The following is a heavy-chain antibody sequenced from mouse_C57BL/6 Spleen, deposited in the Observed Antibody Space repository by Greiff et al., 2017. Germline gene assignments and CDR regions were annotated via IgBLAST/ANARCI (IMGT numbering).Heavy chain of an antibody. Sequence: VQLQQSGPELVKPGASVKISCTASGYAFSSSWMNWVKQRPGKGLEWIGRIYPGDGDTNYNGKFKGKATLTADKSSSTAYMQLSSLTSEDSAVYFCARYGDSNYLRDWGQGALVSVSA. V-gene: IGHV1-82*01. CDR2: IYPGDGDT. J-gene: IGHJ3*01. CDR1: GYAFSSSW. D-gene: IGHD2-5*01. CDR3: ARYGDSNYLRD.